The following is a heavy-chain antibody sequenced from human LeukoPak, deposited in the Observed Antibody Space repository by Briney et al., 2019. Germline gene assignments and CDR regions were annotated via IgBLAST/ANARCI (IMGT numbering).Heavy chain of an antibody. CDR2: ISSSSSYI. V-gene: IGHV3-21*01. D-gene: IGHD3-10*02. Sequence: GGSLRLSCVASGFTFSRYSMNWVRQAPGKGLEWGSSISSSSSYIYYADSVKGRFTISRDNAKNSLYLQMNSLRAEDTAVYYCAELGITMIGGVWGKGTTVTISS. J-gene: IGHJ6*04. CDR1: GFTFSRYS. CDR3: AELGITMIGGV.